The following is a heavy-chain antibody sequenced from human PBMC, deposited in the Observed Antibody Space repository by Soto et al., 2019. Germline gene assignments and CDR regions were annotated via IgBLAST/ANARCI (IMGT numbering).Heavy chain of an antibody. CDR3: ARAYPSLYYYGMDV. CDR1: GYTFTGYY. J-gene: IGHJ6*02. V-gene: IGHV1-2*02. Sequence: ASVKVSCKASGYTFTGYYMHWVRQAPGQGLEWMGWINPNSGGTNYAQRLQGRVTMTRDTSISTAYMELSRLRSDDTAVYYCARAYPSLYYYGMDVWGQGTTVTVSS. D-gene: IGHD3-16*01. CDR2: INPNSGGT.